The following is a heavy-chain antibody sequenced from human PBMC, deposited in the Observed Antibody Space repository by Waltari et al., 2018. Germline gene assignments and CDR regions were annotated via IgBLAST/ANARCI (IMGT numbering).Heavy chain of an antibody. J-gene: IGHJ4*02. CDR2: INAGNGNT. Sequence: QVQLVQSGADVKKPGASVSVSCKASGYTFTTYAIHWVRQAPGQGLEWMGWINAGNGNTINSQNFQGRFTISRDTSASTAYMELRSLRSEDTAVYYCARGHYYEDPYFDFWGQGTLVTVSS. CDR1: GYTFTTYA. CDR3: ARGHYYEDPYFDF. D-gene: IGHD3-22*01. V-gene: IGHV1-3*01.